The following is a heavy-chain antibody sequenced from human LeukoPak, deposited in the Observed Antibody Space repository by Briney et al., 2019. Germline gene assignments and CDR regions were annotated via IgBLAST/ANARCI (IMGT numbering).Heavy chain of an antibody. J-gene: IGHJ4*02. V-gene: IGHV4-34*01. Sequence: SETLSLTCVVYGGSFSGYYWSWIRQPPGKGLEWIGEINHSGSTNYNPSLKSRVTISVDTSKNQFSLKLSSVTAADTAVYYCAGRDYYDSSGYYKVDYWGQGTLVTVSS. CDR3: AGRDYYDSSGYYKVDY. D-gene: IGHD3-22*01. CDR1: GGSFSGYY. CDR2: INHSGST.